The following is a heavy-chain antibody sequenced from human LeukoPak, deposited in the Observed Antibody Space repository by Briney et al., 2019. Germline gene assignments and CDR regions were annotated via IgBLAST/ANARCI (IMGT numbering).Heavy chain of an antibody. Sequence: SETLSLTCTVSGGSISSYYWSWIRQPPGKGLEWIGYIYYSGSTNYNPSLKSRVTISVDTSKNQFSLKLSSVTAADTAVYYCARDGGVVVPAAHFDYWGQGTLVTVSS. CDR3: ARDGGVVVPAAHFDY. V-gene: IGHV4-59*01. D-gene: IGHD2-2*01. CDR2: IYYSGST. J-gene: IGHJ4*02. CDR1: GGSISSYY.